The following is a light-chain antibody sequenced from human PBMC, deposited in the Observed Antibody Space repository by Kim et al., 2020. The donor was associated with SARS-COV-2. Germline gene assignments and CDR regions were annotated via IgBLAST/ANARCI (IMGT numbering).Light chain of an antibody. Sequence: VSQGERAPHTCGARQGNSNTLAWYQKKPGQAPRSLIEGEYARATGVAAGFSGSGSGTEFTLTISSLQSEDFAVYSCHQYNNRPLYTFGQGTKLEI. CDR3: HQYNNRPLYT. CDR1: QGNSNT. V-gene: IGKV3-15*01. CDR2: GEY. J-gene: IGKJ2*01.